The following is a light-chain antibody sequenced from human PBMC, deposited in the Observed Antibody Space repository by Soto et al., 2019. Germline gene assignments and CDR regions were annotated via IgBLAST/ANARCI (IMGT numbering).Light chain of an antibody. CDR1: QSVRSTY. Sequence: EIVLTQSPGTLSLSPGARATLSCRASQSVRSTYLAWYQQKPGQAPRLLIHGASSRTTGIPDRFSGSGSGTDFTLTISRLEPEDFAVYYCQQYGSSLSITFGQGTRLEIK. J-gene: IGKJ5*01. CDR2: GAS. V-gene: IGKV3-20*01. CDR3: QQYGSSLSIT.